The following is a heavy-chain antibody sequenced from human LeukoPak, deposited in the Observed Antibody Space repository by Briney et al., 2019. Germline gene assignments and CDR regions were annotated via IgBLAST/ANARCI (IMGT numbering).Heavy chain of an antibody. V-gene: IGHV3-23*01. D-gene: IGHD3-10*01. Sequence: PGGSLRLSCAASRFTFSSYAMSWVRQAPGKGLEWVSAISGSGGSTYYADSVKGRFTISRDNSKNTLYLQMNSLRAEDTAVYYCAKAIVGDYYYGMDVWGQGTTVTVSS. CDR3: AKAIVGDYYYGMDV. CDR1: RFTFSSYA. J-gene: IGHJ6*02. CDR2: ISGSGGST.